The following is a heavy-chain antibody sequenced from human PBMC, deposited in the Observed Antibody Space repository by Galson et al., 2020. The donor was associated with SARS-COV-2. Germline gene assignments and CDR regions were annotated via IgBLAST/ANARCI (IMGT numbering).Heavy chain of an antibody. CDR1: GFMFSAYG. D-gene: IGHD3-10*01. CDR3: ARASGSGSYYFPPGDY. CDR2: TSYDGSNT. Sequence: GGSLRLSCAASGFMFSAYGMHWVRQAPGKGLEWVAVTSYDGSNTFYADSVKGRFTISRDNFKNTLSVEINRLRPEDTAVYYCARASGSGSYYFPPGDYWGQGTLVTV. J-gene: IGHJ4*02. V-gene: IGHV3-30-3*01.